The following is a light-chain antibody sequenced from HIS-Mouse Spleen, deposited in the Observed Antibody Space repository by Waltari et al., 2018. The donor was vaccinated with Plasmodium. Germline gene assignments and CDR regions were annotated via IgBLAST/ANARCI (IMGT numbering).Light chain of an antibody. J-gene: IGKJ3*01. Sequence: DIVMTQSPDSLAVSLGERATINCKSSQSVLYSSNNKNYLAWYQQKPGQPPKLLIYWASTRESGVPDRVSGSGSGTDFTLTISSLQSEDFAVYYCQQYNNWSFTFGPGTKVDIK. V-gene: IGKV4-1*01. CDR2: WAS. CDR3: QQYNNWSFT. CDR1: QSVLYSSNNKNY.